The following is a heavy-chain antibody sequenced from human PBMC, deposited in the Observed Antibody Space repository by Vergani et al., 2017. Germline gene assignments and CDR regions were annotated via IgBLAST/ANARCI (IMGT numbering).Heavy chain of an antibody. Sequence: EVQLVESGGGLVQPGGSLRLSCAASGFTLSDHVMDWVRQGPGKGLEWVGRSRNKARSYTTEYSASVKGRFTISRDDSRNSLYLQMNSLKTEYTAVYYCAKDLGGCNSISCSYYMDVWGKGTTVTV. V-gene: IGHV3-72*01. CDR2: SRNKARSYTT. D-gene: IGHD2/OR15-2a*01. CDR3: AKDLGGCNSISCSYYMDV. J-gene: IGHJ6*03. CDR1: GFTLSDHV.